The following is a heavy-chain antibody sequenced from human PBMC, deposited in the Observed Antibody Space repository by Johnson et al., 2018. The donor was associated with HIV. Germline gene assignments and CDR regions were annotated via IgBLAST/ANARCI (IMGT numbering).Heavy chain of an antibody. J-gene: IGHJ3*02. D-gene: IGHD6-19*01. CDR1: GFTVSSNY. CDR3: AKDRQWGPRDAFDI. Sequence: VQLVESGGGLIQPGGSLRLSCAASGFTVSSNYMSWVRQAPGKGLEWVSVIYGGGSGGSTYYVDSVKGRFTISRDNSKNTLYLQMNSLRAEDTAVYYCAKDRQWGPRDAFDIWGQGTMVTVSS. V-gene: IGHV3-53*01. CDR2: IYGGGSGGST.